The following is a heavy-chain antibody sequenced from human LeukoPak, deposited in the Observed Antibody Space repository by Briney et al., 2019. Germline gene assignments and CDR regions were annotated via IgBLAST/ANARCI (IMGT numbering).Heavy chain of an antibody. Sequence: GSLRLSCAASGFTFSSYAMSWVRQAPGKGLEWIGEINHSGSTNYNPSLKSRVTISIDTSKNQFSLKLSSVTAADTAVYYCASLLLENGDYWGQGTLVTVSS. V-gene: IGHV4-34*01. J-gene: IGHJ4*02. CDR2: INHSGST. CDR1: GFTFSSYA. CDR3: ASLLLENGDY. D-gene: IGHD1-26*01.